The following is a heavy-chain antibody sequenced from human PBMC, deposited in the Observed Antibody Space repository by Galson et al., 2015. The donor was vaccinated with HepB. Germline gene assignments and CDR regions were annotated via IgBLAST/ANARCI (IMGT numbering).Heavy chain of an antibody. D-gene: IGHD6-13*01. CDR1: GFTFGDYA. CDR3: AREAAGLGGYFDY. CDR2: IRRNTYGATT. Sequence: SLRLSCAASGFTFGDYAMSWFRQAPGKGLEWVGFIRRNTYGATTEYAASLKGRFSISRDDSKNIAHLQMNSLQTEDTAVYFCAREAAGLGGYFDYWGRGTLVTVSS. V-gene: IGHV3-49*03. J-gene: IGHJ4*02.